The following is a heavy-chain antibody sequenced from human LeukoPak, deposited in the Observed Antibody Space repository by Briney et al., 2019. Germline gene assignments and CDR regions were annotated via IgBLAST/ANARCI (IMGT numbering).Heavy chain of an antibody. V-gene: IGHV3-23*01. D-gene: IGHD2-2*01. CDR3: AKGPRCSSTSCYSMGAFDF. CDR1: GFTFRTYA. J-gene: IGHJ3*01. Sequence: GGSLRLPCAASGFTFRTYAMSWVRQAPGKGLEWVSAISGSGNSTYYADSVKGRFTIFRDNSKNTLYLQLNSLRGEDTAVYYCAKGPRCSSTSCYSMGAFDFWGQGTMVTVSS. CDR2: ISGSGNST.